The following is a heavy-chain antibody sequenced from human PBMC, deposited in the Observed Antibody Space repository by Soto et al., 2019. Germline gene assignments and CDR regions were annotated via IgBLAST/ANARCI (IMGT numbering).Heavy chain of an antibody. Sequence: QVQLVQSGAEVKKPGSSVKVSCKASGGTFSSYAISWVRQAPGQGLEWMGGIIPIFATADYAQKFQGRVTITADESTSTAYMELSSPRSEDTAVYYCARSITGTVSYYYGMDVWGQGTTVTVSS. D-gene: IGHD1-20*01. CDR1: GGTFSSYA. V-gene: IGHV1-69*12. CDR2: IIPIFATA. J-gene: IGHJ6*02. CDR3: ARSITGTVSYYYGMDV.